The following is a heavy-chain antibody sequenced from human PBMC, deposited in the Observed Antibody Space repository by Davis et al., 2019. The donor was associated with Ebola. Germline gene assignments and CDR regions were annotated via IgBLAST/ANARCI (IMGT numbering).Heavy chain of an antibody. V-gene: IGHV5-51*01. Sequence: SGCGFVDYCLFWLRQPPGMGLEWMDRIYPGYSDTIYSPSFQGQITISADKSISTAYPQWSSLKASDTAMYYCARQRHYDILTVYYAPHFYYYGMDVWGKGTTVTVSS. D-gene: IGHD3-9*01. CDR2: IYPGYSDT. J-gene: IGHJ6*04. CDR3: ARQRHYDILTVYYAPHFYYYGMDV. CDR1: GCGFVDYC.